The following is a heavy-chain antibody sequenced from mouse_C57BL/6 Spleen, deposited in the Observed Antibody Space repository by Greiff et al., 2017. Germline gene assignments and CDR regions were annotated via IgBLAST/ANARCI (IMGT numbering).Heavy chain of an antibody. CDR3: SKNPQRYGSSYVGYFDV. V-gene: IGHV2-5*01. Sequence: VHLVESGPGLVQPSQSLSITCTVSGFSLTSYGVHWVRQSPGKGLEWLGVIWRGGSTDYNAAFMSSLSITTDNSKSQVFFKMNSLQADDTAIDYCSKNPQRYGSSYVGYFDVWGTGTTVTVSS. D-gene: IGHD1-1*01. CDR2: IWRGGST. CDR1: GFSLTSYG. J-gene: IGHJ1*03.